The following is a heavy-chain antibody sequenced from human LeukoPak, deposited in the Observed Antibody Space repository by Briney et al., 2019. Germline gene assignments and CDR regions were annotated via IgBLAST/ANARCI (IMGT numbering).Heavy chain of an antibody. CDR3: AKSRRAVRYYYYYGMDV. V-gene: IGHV3-23*01. J-gene: IGHJ6*02. D-gene: IGHD4-17*01. CDR1: GFTFSSYA. CDR2: ISGSGGST. Sequence: PGGSLRLSCAASGFTFSSYAMSWVRQAPGKGLEWVSAISGSGGSTYYADSVKGRFTISRDNSKNTLYLQMNSLRAEDTAVYYCAKSRRAVRYYYYYGMDVWGQGTTVTVSS.